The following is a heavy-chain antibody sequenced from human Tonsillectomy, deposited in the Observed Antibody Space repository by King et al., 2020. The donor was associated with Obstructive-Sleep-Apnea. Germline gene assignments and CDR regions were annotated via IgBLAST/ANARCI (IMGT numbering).Heavy chain of an antibody. J-gene: IGHJ5*02. Sequence: QVQLQESGSGLVKPSQTLSLTCAVSGDSISSGAYSWSWIRQPPGKGPEWIGYIYHTGSTNYNPSLKSRVTISVDRSKNQFSLKLTSVTAADTAVYYCARTSLLWEYYLGGWFDPWGQGTLVTVSS. D-gene: IGHD3-10*01. CDR1: GDSISSGAYS. CDR2: IYHTGST. V-gene: IGHV4-30-2*01. CDR3: ARTSLLWEYYLGGWFDP.